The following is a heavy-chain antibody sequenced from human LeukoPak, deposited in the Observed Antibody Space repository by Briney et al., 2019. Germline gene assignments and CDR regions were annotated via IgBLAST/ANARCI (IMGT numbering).Heavy chain of an antibody. J-gene: IGHJ5*02. Sequence: PSETLSLTCAVYGGAFSGYYWIWIRQTPGKGLEWIGEINHSGSTNYNPSLKSRVTISVDTSKNQFSLKLSSVTAADTAVYYCARERIAVADNWFDPWGQGTLVTVSS. D-gene: IGHD6-19*01. CDR1: GGAFSGYY. V-gene: IGHV4-34*01. CDR3: ARERIAVADNWFDP. CDR2: INHSGST.